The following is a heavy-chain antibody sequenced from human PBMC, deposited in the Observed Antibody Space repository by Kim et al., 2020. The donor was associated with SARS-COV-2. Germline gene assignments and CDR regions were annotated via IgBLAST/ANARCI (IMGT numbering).Heavy chain of an antibody. CDR2: ISYDGSNK. J-gene: IGHJ4*02. V-gene: IGHV3-30-3*01. CDR3: ARGYYYDSSGYYVLSPFDY. CDR1: GFTFSSYA. D-gene: IGHD3-22*01. Sequence: GGSLRLSCAASGFTFSSYAMHWVRQAPGKGLEWVAVISYDGSNKYYADSVKGRFTISRDNSKNTLYLQMNSLRAEDTAVYYCARGYYYDSSGYYVLSPFDYWGQGTLVTVSS.